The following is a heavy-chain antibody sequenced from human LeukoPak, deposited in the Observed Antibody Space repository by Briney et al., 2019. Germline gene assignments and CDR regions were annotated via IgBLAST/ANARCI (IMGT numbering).Heavy chain of an antibody. Sequence: SGGSLRLSCAAPGFRFNTYEMNWVRQAPGKGLEWIAYISVGGSDEDYADSVKGRFTISRDNAKNSLFLQMNSLRVEDTAVYYCARDVGFNNGWPAWGQGTLVTVSS. CDR1: GFRFNTYE. CDR3: ARDVGFNNGWPA. D-gene: IGHD6-19*01. CDR2: ISVGGSDE. J-gene: IGHJ5*02. V-gene: IGHV3-48*03.